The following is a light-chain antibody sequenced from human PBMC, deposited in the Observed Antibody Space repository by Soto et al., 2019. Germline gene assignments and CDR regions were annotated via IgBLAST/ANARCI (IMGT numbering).Light chain of an antibody. CDR1: QSISSY. J-gene: IGKJ2*01. CDR2: AAS. Sequence: DIQMTQSPSSLSASVGDRVTITCRASQSISSYLNWYQQKPGKAPKLLIYAASSLKCGVPSRFSGSGSGTDFTLTISSLQPEDFATYYCQQSSSTPPTFGQGTKLEIK. V-gene: IGKV1-39*01. CDR3: QQSSSTPPT.